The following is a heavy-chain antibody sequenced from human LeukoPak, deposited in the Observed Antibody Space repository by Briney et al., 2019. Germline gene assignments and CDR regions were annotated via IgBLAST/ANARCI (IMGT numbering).Heavy chain of an antibody. CDR2: ISAYNGNT. CDR1: GYTFTSYG. V-gene: IGHV1-18*01. J-gene: IGHJ3*02. Sequence: GASVKVSCKASGYTFTSYGISWVRQAPGQGLEWIGWISAYNGNTNYAQKLQGRVTMTTDTSTSTAYMELKSLRSDDTAVYYCARYSSPILVDIWGQGTMVTVSS. D-gene: IGHD3-22*01. CDR3: ARYSSPILVDI.